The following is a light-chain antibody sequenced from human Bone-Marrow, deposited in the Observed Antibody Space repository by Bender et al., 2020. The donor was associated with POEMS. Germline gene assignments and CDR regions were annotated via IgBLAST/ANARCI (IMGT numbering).Light chain of an antibody. V-gene: IGLV2-14*03. CDR3: WSYTSSFTWV. Sequence: QSALTQPASLSGSPGQSIIISCTGTSSDVGGYFYVSWYQKHPGKAPKLMIYDVSNRPSGVSVRFSGSKSGNTASLTISGLKAEDEADEYGWSYTSSFTWVFGGGTKLTVL. CDR2: DVS. CDR1: SSDVGGYFY. J-gene: IGLJ3*02.